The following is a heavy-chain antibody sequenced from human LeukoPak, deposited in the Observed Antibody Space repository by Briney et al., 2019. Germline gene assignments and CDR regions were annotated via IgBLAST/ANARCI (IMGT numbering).Heavy chain of an antibody. CDR2: IKQDGSEK. CDR1: GFTFNSYA. CDR3: AKVLRSSGWSNYYYYMDV. Sequence: PGGSLRLSCAASGFTFNSYAMIWVRQAPGKGLEWVANIKQDGSEKYYVDSVKGRFTISRDNAQNSLYLQMNSLRAEDTAVYYCAKVLRSSGWSNYYYYMDVWGKGTTVTISS. D-gene: IGHD6-19*01. V-gene: IGHV3-7*01. J-gene: IGHJ6*03.